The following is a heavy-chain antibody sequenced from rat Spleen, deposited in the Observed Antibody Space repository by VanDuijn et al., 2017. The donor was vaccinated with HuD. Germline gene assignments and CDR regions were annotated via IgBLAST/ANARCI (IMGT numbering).Heavy chain of an antibody. Sequence: QVQLKESGPGLVQPSETLSLTCAVSGFSLTSYNVHWVRQPPGKGLEWMGVMWSGGSTDYNSALKSRLSISRGTSKNQVFLKMNSLQSEDTTTYYCARDGNSWYFDYWGQGVMVTVSS. CDR2: MWSGGST. V-gene: IGHV2-45*01. D-gene: IGHD1-11*01. CDR3: ARDGNSWYFDY. J-gene: IGHJ2*01. CDR1: GFSLTSYN.